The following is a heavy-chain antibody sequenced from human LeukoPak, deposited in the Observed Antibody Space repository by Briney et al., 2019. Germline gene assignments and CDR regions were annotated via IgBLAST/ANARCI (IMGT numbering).Heavy chain of an antibody. CDR2: IIPIFGTA. CDR3: AVSPNDYYYGMDV. CDR1: GGTFSSYA. Sequence: GASVKVSCKASGGTFSSYAISWVRQAPGQGLEWMGGIIPIFGTANYAQKFQGRVTITADESTSTAYMELSSLRSEDTAVYYCAVSPNDYYYGMDVWGQGTTVTVSS. J-gene: IGHJ6*02. V-gene: IGHV1-69*13.